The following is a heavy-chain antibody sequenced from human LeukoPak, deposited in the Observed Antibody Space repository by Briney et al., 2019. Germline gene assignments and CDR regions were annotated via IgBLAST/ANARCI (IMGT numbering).Heavy chain of an antibody. J-gene: IGHJ4*02. CDR2: ISGSGESI. CDR1: GFAYSGSS. V-gene: IGHV3-23*01. CDR3: AKDPRGGYSGSWYFDY. D-gene: IGHD5-12*01. Sequence: GGSLRLSCTASGFAYSGSSMHWVRQAPGKGLEWVSAISGSGESIYYADSVKGRSTISGDNSKDTLYLQMNSLTAEDTAVYYCAKDPRGGYSGSWYFDYWGQGTLVTVSS.